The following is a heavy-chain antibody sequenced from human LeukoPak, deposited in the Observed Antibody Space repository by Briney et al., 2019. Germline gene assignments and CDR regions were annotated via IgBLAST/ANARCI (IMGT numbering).Heavy chain of an antibody. CDR3: ARADGSYVDY. CDR2: IRYDGSNK. J-gene: IGHJ4*02. V-gene: IGHV3-30*02. D-gene: IGHD1-26*01. CDR1: GFTFSSYG. Sequence: GGSLRLSCAASGFTFSSYGMHWVRQAPGKGLEWVAFIRYDGSNKYYADSVKGRFTISRDNAKNSLYLQMNSLRAEDTAVYYCARADGSYVDYWGQGTLVTVSS.